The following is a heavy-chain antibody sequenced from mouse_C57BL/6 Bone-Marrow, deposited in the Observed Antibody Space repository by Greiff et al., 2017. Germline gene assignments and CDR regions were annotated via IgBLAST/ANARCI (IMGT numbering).Heavy chain of an antibody. CDR2: IYPRSGNT. CDR3: ATYYGSSSWYAY. CDR1: GYTFTSYG. V-gene: IGHV1-81*01. J-gene: IGHJ3*01. Sequence: QVQLQQSGAELARPGASVKLSCKASGYTFTSYGISWVKQRTGQGLEWIGEIYPRSGNTYYNEKFKGKATLTADKSSSTAYMELRRLTSEDSAVYFCATYYGSSSWYAYWGQGTLVTVSA. D-gene: IGHD1-1*01.